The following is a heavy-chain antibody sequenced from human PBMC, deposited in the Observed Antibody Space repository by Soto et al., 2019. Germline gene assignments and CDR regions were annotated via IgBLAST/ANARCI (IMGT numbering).Heavy chain of an antibody. CDR2: ISAYNGNT. V-gene: IGHV1-18*01. CDR1: GYTFTSYG. J-gene: IGHJ4*02. D-gene: IGHD4-17*01. Sequence: RLPASVKVSCKASGYTFTSYGISWVRQAPGQGLEWMGWISAYNGNTNYAQKLQGXVTMTTDTSTSTAYMELRSLRSDDTAVYYCARGKLDGESDYWGQGTLVTVSS. CDR3: ARGKLDGESDY.